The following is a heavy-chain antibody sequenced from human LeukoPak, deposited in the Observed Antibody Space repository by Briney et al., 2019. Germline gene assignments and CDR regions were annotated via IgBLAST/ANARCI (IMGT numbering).Heavy chain of an antibody. V-gene: IGHV4-59*01. CDR1: GGSISSYY. J-gene: IGHJ6*02. CDR3: ARSSSTSSYYYYGMDV. Sequence: PSETLSLTCTVSGGSISSYYWSWIRQPPGKGLEWIGHIYYSGSTNYNPSLKSRVTISVDTSKNQFSLKLSFVTAADTAIYYCARSSSTSSYYYYGMDVWGQGTTVTVSS. CDR2: IYYSGST.